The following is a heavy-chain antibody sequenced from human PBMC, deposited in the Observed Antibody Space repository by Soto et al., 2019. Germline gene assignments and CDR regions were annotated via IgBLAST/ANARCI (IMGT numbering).Heavy chain of an antibody. CDR1: GFTFSDHY. Sequence: EVQLVESGGGLVQPGGSLRLSCEASGFTFSDHYMDWVRQAPGKGLEWVGRTRNKANSYTTEYAASVKGRFTISRDDSKNSLYRQMNSLKTEDTAVYYCARVGRYCRGGSCYSDWYFDLWGRGTLVTVSS. CDR2: TRNKANSYTT. V-gene: IGHV3-72*01. CDR3: ARVGRYCRGGSCYSDWYFDL. D-gene: IGHD2-15*01. J-gene: IGHJ2*01.